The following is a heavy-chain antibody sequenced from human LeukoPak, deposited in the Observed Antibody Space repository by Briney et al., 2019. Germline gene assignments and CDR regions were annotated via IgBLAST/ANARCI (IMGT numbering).Heavy chain of an antibody. J-gene: IGHJ4*02. CDR3: ARVPGNCGGNSWFDY. Sequence: GGSLRLSCAASGFTVSSNYMSWVRQAPGKGLEWVSVIYSDGSTYYADSVKGRFTISRDNSKNTLYLQMNSLRAEDTAVYYCARVPGNCGGNSWFDYWGQGTLITVSS. V-gene: IGHV3-53*01. D-gene: IGHD4-23*01. CDR1: GFTVSSNY. CDR2: IYSDGST.